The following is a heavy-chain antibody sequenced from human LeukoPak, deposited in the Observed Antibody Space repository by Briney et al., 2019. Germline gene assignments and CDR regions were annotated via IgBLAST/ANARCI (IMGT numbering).Heavy chain of an antibody. CDR2: ISGSGGST. Sequence: GGSLRLSCAASGFTFSSYAMSWVRQAPEKGLEWVSGISGSGGSTYHADSVKGRFTISRDNSKNTLYLQMNSLRAEDTAVYYCAKIGRRYDFWAGYYEEEVDYMDVWGKGTTVTVSS. CDR1: GFTFSSYA. CDR3: AKIGRRYDFWAGYYEEEVDYMDV. J-gene: IGHJ6*03. V-gene: IGHV3-23*01. D-gene: IGHD3-3*01.